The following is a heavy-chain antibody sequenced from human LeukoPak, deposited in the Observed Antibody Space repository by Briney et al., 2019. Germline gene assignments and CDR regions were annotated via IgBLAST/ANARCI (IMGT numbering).Heavy chain of an antibody. D-gene: IGHD2-2*01. V-gene: IGHV1-18*01. Sequence: GASVKVSCKASGYTFTSYGISWVRQAPGQGLEWMGWISAYNGNTNYAQKLQDRVTMTTDTSTSTAYMELRSLRSDDTAVYYCARDLGYCSRTSCYHNWFDPWGQGTLVTVSS. J-gene: IGHJ5*02. CDR3: ARDLGYCSRTSCYHNWFDP. CDR2: ISAYNGNT. CDR1: GYTFTSYG.